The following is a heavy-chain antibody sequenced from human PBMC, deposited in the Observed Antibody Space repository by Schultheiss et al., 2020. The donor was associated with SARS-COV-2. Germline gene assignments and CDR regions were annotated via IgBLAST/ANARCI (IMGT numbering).Heavy chain of an antibody. CDR2: IYTSGAT. CDR1: GGSICTYY. V-gene: IGHV4-4*09. J-gene: IGHJ5*02. Sequence: SETLSLTCTVSGGSICTYYWTWVRQAPGKGLEWIGYIYTSGATNYNPSLKSRVTISVDTSKNQFSLKLSSVTAADTAVYYCARSTGFLLWFDPWGQGTLVTVSS. CDR3: ARSTGFLLWFDP. D-gene: IGHD3-3*01.